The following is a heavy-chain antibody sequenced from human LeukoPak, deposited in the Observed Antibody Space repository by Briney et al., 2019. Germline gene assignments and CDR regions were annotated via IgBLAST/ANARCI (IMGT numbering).Heavy chain of an antibody. CDR3: AKPIGPRYGDYHNSCFDS. V-gene: IGHV3-23*01. CDR1: GFTFSXYA. Sequence: XXSGFTFSXYAMSWIRQVPAKGLEWVSAISTTTYYADFVEGRFTISRDNSKNTLYLQMNSLRTEDTAVYYCAKPIGPRYGDYHNSCFDSWGQGTLVTVSS. CDR2: ISTTT. D-gene: IGHD4-17*01. J-gene: IGHJ5*01.